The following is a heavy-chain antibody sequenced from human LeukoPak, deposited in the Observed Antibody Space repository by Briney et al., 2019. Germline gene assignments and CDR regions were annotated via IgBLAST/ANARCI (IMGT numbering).Heavy chain of an antibody. V-gene: IGHV4-59*08. CDR1: GGSISSCY. CDR2: IYYSGST. J-gene: IGHJ4*02. D-gene: IGHD5-24*01. Sequence: SETLSLTCTVSGGSISSCYWSWIRQPPGKGLEWIGYIYYSGSTNYNPSLKSRVTISVDTSKNQFSLKLSSVTAADTAVYYCARLRRDGYNYLDYWGQGTLVTVSS. CDR3: ARLRRDGYNYLDY.